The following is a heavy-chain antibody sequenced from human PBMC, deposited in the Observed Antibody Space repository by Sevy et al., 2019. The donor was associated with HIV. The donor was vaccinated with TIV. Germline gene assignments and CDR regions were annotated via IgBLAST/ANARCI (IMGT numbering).Heavy chain of an antibody. CDR3: ARGSKTYYDFWSGYYTLFDY. Sequence: SETLSLTCAVYGGSFSGYYWSWIRQPPGKGLEWIGEINHSGSTNYNPSLKSRVTISVETSKNQFSLKLSSVTAADTAVYYCARGSKTYYDFWSGYYTLFDYWGQGTLVTVSS. J-gene: IGHJ4*02. CDR1: GGSFSGYY. CDR2: INHSGST. D-gene: IGHD3-3*01. V-gene: IGHV4-34*01.